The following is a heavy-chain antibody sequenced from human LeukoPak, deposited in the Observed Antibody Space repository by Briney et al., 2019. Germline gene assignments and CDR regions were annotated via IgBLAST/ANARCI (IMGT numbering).Heavy chain of an antibody. J-gene: IGHJ2*01. CDR1: GFTFSSYD. CDR2: ISYDGNNK. CDR3: ARDGYNVEDWFFDL. Sequence: GGSLRLSCAASGFTFSSYDMHWVRQAPGKGLEWVAVISYDGNNKYYADSVKGRFTISRDNSKKTLYLQMNSLRAEDTAVYYCARDGYNVEDWFFDLWGRGILVTVSS. V-gene: IGHV3-30-3*01. D-gene: IGHD5-24*01.